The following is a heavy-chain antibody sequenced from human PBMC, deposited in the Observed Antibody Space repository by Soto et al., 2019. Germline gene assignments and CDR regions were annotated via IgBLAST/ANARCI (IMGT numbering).Heavy chain of an antibody. V-gene: IGHV4-59*01. J-gene: IGHJ6*03. Sequence: SETLSLTCTVSGGSISSYYWSWIRQPPGKGLEWIGYIYYSGSTNYNPSLKSRVTISVDTSKNQFSLKLSSVTAADTAVYYCARESIVVVPAAESYYYYYYMDVWGKGTTVTVSS. D-gene: IGHD2-2*01. CDR3: ARESIVVVPAAESYYYYYYMDV. CDR2: IYYSGST. CDR1: GGSISSYY.